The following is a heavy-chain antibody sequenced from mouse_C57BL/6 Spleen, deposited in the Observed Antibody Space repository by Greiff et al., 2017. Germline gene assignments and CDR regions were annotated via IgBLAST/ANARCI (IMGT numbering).Heavy chain of an antibody. V-gene: IGHV5-16*02. CDR1: GFTFSDYY. Sequence: EVKLVESEGGLVQPGSSMKLSCTASGFTFSDYYMAWVRQVPEKGLEWVANFNYDGSSTYYLDSLKSRFIISRDNTKNMLYLQMSSLKSEDTATYYCARRSPYAMDYWGQGTSVTVSS. CDR3: ARRSPYAMDY. J-gene: IGHJ4*01. CDR2: FNYDGSST.